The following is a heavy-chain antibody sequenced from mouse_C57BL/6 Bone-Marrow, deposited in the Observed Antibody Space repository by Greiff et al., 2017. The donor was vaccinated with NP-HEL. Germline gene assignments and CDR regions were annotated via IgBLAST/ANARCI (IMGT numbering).Heavy chain of an antibody. V-gene: IGHV1-80*01. CDR1: GYAFSSYW. D-gene: IGHD1-1*01. Sequence: QVQLQQSGPELVKPGASVKISCKASGYAFSSYWMNWVKQRPGKGLEWIGQIYPGDGDTNYNGKFKGKATLTADKSSSTAYMQLSSLTSEDSAVYFCARDYYGSSHWYFDVWGTGTTVTVSS. J-gene: IGHJ1*03. CDR2: IYPGDGDT. CDR3: ARDYYGSSHWYFDV.